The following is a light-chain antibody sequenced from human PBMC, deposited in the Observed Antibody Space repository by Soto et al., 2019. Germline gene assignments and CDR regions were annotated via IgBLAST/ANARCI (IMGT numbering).Light chain of an antibody. CDR2: EVS. CDR1: SSDISGHNY. Sequence: QSVLTQPPSASGSPGQSVTISCTGASSDISGHNYVSWYQQHPGKAPKLMIYEVSKRPSWVPDRFSASKSGNTASLTVSGLQAEDEADYYCSSYAGGNNWVFGGGTQLTV. J-gene: IGLJ3*02. CDR3: SSYAGGNNWV. V-gene: IGLV2-8*01.